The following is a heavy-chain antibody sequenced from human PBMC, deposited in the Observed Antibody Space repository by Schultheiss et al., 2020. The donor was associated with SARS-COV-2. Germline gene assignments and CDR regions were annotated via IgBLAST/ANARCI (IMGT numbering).Heavy chain of an antibody. D-gene: IGHD6-19*01. CDR2: IYTSGST. J-gene: IGHJ4*02. V-gene: IGHV4-4*07. Sequence: SETLSLTCAVSGYSISSGYYWSWIRQPAGKGLEWIGRIYTSGSTNYNPSLKSRVTMSVDTSKNQFSLKLSSVTAADTAVYYCARFRGSSGWYDFDYWGQGTLVTVSS. CDR1: GYSISSGYY. CDR3: ARFRGSSGWYDFDY.